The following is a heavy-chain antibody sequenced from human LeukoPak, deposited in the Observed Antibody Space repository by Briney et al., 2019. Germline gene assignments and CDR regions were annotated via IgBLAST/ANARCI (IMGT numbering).Heavy chain of an antibody. V-gene: IGHV1-46*01. Sequence: ASVKVSCKASGYTFTSYYMYWGRQAPGQGLEWMGIINPSGGSTSYAQKFQGRVTMTRDMSTSTVYMELSSLRSEDTAVYYCANSPIYYYDSSGYCYKWGQGTMVTVSS. CDR2: INPSGGST. J-gene: IGHJ3*01. CDR3: ANSPIYYYDSSGYCYK. CDR1: GYTFTSYY. D-gene: IGHD3-22*01.